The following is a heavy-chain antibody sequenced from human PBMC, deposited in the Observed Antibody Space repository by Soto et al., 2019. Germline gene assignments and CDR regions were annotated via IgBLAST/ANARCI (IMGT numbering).Heavy chain of an antibody. CDR1: GGSISSGGYY. D-gene: IGHD3-3*01. V-gene: IGHV4-31*03. CDR3: ARDHSPLYDFWSGYYDY. J-gene: IGHJ4*02. Sequence: SETLSLTCTVSGGSISSGGYYWSWIRQHPGKGLEWIGCIYYSGSTYYNPSLKSRVTISVDTSKNQFSLKLSSVTAADTAVYYCARDHSPLYDFWSGYYDYWGQGTQVTSPQ. CDR2: IYYSGST.